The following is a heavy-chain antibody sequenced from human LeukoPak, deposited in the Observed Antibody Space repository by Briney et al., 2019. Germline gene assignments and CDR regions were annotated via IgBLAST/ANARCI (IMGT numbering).Heavy chain of an antibody. CDR3: ARRDYYGSGSYFYYYYMDV. J-gene: IGHJ6*03. CDR2: INPSGGST. CDR1: GYTFTSYY. Sequence: AASLRVSSEASGYTFTSYYMHWVRQAPGQGVEWMGVINPSGGSTSYAQKFQGRVTMTRDMSTSTVYMERSSLRSEDTAVYYCARRDYYGSGSYFYYYYMDVWGKGTTVTVSS. V-gene: IGHV1-46*01. D-gene: IGHD3-10*01.